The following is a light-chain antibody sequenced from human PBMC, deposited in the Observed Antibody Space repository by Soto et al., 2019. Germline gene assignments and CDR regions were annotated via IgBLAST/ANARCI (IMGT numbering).Light chain of an antibody. CDR1: QSVSSSY. Sequence: SQSLGTVSLCQGDRAAISCRASQSVSSSYLAWYQQKPGQAPRLLIYGASSRATGIPARFSGTGSGTEFTLTISSLQSEDFAVYYCQQYNNWPRTFGQGTKVDIK. CDR2: GAS. J-gene: IGKJ1*01. CDR3: QQYNNWPRT. V-gene: IGKV3-15*01.